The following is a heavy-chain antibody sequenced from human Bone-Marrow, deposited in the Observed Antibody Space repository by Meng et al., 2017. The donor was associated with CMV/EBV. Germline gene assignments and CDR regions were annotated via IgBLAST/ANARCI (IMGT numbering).Heavy chain of an antibody. Sequence: ASVKVSCKASGYTFTDYYMQWVRQAPGQGLEWMGWINPNSGGTNYAQKFQGRVTMTGDTSISTAYMELSSLTSDDTAMYYCAREFWMVPAAMGMDVWGQGTTVTVSS. CDR3: AREFWMVPAAMGMDV. D-gene: IGHD2-2*01. CDR1: GYTFTDYY. V-gene: IGHV1-2*02. CDR2: INPNSGGT. J-gene: IGHJ6*02.